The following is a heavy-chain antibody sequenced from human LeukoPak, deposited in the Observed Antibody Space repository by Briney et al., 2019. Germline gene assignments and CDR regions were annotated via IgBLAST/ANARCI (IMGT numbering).Heavy chain of an antibody. D-gene: IGHD5-24*01. CDR2: ISKSGDDT. J-gene: IGHJ4*02. CDR1: GFTFSHYA. Sequence: GGSLRLSCAASGFTFSHYAISWVRQAAGKGLEWVSAISKSGDDTYYADSVKGPFAISRDNSKNMLYLQMNSLRVEDTAVYYCVKDEMAVAIFDYWGQGTLVTVSS. CDR3: VKDEMAVAIFDY. V-gene: IGHV3-23*01.